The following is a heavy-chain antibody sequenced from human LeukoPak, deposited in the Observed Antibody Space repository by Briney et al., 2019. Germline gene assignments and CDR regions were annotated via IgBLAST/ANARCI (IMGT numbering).Heavy chain of an antibody. V-gene: IGHV3-7*01. CDR2: IKQDGSEK. D-gene: IGHD6-19*01. CDR3: ARGAGSGWPRAYYFDY. CDR1: GFTFSSYW. Sequence: GGSLRLSCAASGFTFSSYWMSWVRQAPGKGLEWVANIKQDGSEKYYVDSVKGRFTISRDNAKNSLYLQMNSLRPEDTAVYYCARGAGSGWPRAYYFDYWGQGTLVTVSS. J-gene: IGHJ4*02.